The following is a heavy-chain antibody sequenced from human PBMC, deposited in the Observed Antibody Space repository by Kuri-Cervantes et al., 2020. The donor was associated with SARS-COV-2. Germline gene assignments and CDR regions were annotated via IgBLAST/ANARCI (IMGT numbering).Heavy chain of an antibody. CDR2: LTNDGSDA. Sequence: GESLKISCVASGFTFSSYWLHWVRQAPGKGLVWVSRLTNDGSDAIFADSVKGRFTISRDNSKNTLYLQMNSLRAEDTAVYYCARDTVRGVIRYYFDYWGQGTLVTVSS. D-gene: IGHD3-16*02. V-gene: IGHV3-74*01. CDR1: GFTFSSYW. CDR3: ARDTVRGVIRYYFDY. J-gene: IGHJ4*02.